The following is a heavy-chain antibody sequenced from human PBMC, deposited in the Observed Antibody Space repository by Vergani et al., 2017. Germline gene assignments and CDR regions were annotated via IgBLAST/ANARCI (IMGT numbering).Heavy chain of an antibody. J-gene: IGHJ6*03. CDR3: AKDLYCSSTSCYGGFYYYYMDV. CDR2: ISGSGGST. V-gene: IGHV3-23*01. CDR1: GFTFSSYA. Sequence: EVQLLESGGGLVQPGGSLRLSCAASGFTFSSYAMSWVRQAPGKGLEWVSAISGSGGSTYYADSVKGRFTISRDNSKNTLYLQMNSLRADDTAVYYCAKDLYCSSTSCYGGFYYYYMDVWGKGTTVTVSS. D-gene: IGHD2-2*01.